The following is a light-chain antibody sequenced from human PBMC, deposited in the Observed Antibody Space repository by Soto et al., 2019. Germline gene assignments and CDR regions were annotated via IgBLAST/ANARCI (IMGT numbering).Light chain of an antibody. V-gene: IGKV3-20*01. CDR3: QQYGTSPWT. J-gene: IGKJ1*01. Sequence: EIVLTQSPGTLSLSPGERATPSCRASQSVSSSFVAWFQQKPGQAPRLLIYGTSSRATGIPDRFSGSGSGTDFTLTINGLEPEDFAMYFCQQYGTSPWTFGQGTKV. CDR2: GTS. CDR1: QSVSSSF.